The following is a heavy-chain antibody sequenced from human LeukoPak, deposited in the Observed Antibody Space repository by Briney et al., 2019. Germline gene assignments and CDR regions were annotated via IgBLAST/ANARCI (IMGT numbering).Heavy chain of an antibody. CDR1: GFTFSSYA. J-gene: IGHJ4*02. CDR3: AKEPAAMVRGNVFGY. Sequence: PGGSLRLSCAASGFTFSSYAMSWVRHAPGKGLEWVSAISGSGGSTYYADSVKGRFTVSRDNSKNTLYLQMNSLRAEDTAVYYCAKEPAAMVRGNVFGYWGQGTLVTVSS. D-gene: IGHD3-10*01. CDR2: ISGSGGST. V-gene: IGHV3-23*01.